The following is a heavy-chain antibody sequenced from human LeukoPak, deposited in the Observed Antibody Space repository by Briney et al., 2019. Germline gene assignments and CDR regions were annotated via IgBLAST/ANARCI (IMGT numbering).Heavy chain of an antibody. CDR2: INPDGSTT. CDR3: ATNQLLLYYFDY. Sequence: GGSLRLSCAASGFSFSRYWIHWVRQAPGKGLEWVSRINPDGSTTTYADSVKGRFTISRDNAENTVYLQMNSLRAEDTAVYYCATNQLLLYYFDYWGQGTLVTVSS. V-gene: IGHV3-74*01. CDR1: GFSFSRYW. J-gene: IGHJ4*02. D-gene: IGHD2-2*01.